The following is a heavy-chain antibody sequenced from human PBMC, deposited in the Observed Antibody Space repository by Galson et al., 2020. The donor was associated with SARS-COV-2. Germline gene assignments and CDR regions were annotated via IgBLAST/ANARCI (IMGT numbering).Heavy chain of an antibody. V-gene: IGHV4-59*08. CDR1: GGSISSYY. CDR3: ARLDLDSSSWYAYFDY. J-gene: IGHJ4*02. CDR2: IYYSGST. Sequence: LETLSLTCTVSGGSISSYYWSWIRQPPGKGLEWIGYIYYSGSTNYNPSLKSRVTISVDTSKNQFSLKLSSVTAADTAVYYCARLDLDSSSWYAYFDYWGQGTLVTVSS. D-gene: IGHD6-13*01.